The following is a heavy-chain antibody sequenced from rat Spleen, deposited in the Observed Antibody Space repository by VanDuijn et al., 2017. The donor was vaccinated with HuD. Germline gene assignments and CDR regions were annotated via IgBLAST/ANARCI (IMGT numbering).Heavy chain of an antibody. Sequence: EVQLVESGGGLVQPGRSLKLSCAASGFTFSDYYMAWVRQAPTKGLEWVATISYDGSSTYYRDSVKGRFTISRDNAKSTLYLQMDSLRSEDTATYYCARDNNDYWYFDFWGPGTMVTVSS. CDR3: ARDNNDYWYFDF. J-gene: IGHJ1*01. D-gene: IGHD1-10*01. CDR2: ISYDGSST. V-gene: IGHV5-7*01. CDR1: GFTFSDYY.